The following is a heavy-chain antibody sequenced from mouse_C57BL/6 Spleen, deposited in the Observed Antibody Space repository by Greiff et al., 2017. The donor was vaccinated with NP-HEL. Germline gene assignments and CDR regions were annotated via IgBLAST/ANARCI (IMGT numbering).Heavy chain of an antibody. CDR1: GFTFSDYY. V-gene: IGHV5-16*01. CDR3: AREDYDYGDWYFDV. D-gene: IGHD2-4*01. Sequence: VQLVESEGGLVQPGSSMKLSCTASGFTFSDYYMAWVRQVPEKGLEWVANINYDGSSTYYLDSLKSRFIISRDNAKNILYLQMSSLKSEDTATYYCAREDYDYGDWYFDVWGTGTTVTVSS. CDR2: INYDGSST. J-gene: IGHJ1*03.